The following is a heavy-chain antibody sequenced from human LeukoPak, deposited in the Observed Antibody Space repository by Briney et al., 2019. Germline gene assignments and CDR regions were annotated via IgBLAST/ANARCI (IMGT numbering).Heavy chain of an antibody. CDR1: GYRFTNYW. CDR2: IYPDDSDT. J-gene: IGHJ5*02. Sequence: GESLKISCKSSGYRFTNYWIGWVRQKPGKGLEWMGIIYPDDSDTRYSPSFQGQVTISADKSISTAYLQWSSLKASDTAMYYCARGGGFWTNNWFDPWGQGTLVTVSS. CDR3: ARGGGFWTNNWFDP. V-gene: IGHV5-51*01. D-gene: IGHD3/OR15-3a*01.